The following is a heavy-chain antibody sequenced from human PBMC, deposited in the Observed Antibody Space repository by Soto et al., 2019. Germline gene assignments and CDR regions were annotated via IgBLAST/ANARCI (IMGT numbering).Heavy chain of an antibody. V-gene: IGHV3-30*18. CDR1: GFTFSSYG. D-gene: IGHD3-10*01. Sequence: QVQLVESGGGVVQPGRSLRLSCAASGFTFSSYGMHWVRQAPGKGLEWVAVISYDGSNKYYADSVKGRFTISRDNSKNTLYLQMNSLRAEDTAVYYCAKVWSHYCGSGSYPPYYYGMDVWGQGTTVTVSS. CDR2: ISYDGSNK. CDR3: AKVWSHYCGSGSYPPYYYGMDV. J-gene: IGHJ6*02.